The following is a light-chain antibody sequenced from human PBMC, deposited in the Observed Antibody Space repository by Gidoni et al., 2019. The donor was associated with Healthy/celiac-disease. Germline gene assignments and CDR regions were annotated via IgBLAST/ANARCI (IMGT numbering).Light chain of an antibody. Sequence: EIVMTQSPATLSVSPGERATLSCRASPSVSSNLAWYQQKPGQDPRLLIYGASTRATGIPARLSGSGSWTEFTLTISSLQSEDFAVYYCQQYNNWPPTFGQGTKVEIK. J-gene: IGKJ1*01. CDR3: QQYNNWPPT. V-gene: IGKV3-15*01. CDR1: PSVSSN. CDR2: GAS.